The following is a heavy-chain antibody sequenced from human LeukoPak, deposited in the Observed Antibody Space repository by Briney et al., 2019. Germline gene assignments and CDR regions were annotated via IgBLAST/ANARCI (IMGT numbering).Heavy chain of an antibody. CDR3: ARDGREGYFDWLLIAFDI. CDR2: ITSSSSII. Sequence: PGGSLRLSCAASGFTFSSYSMNWVRQAPGKGLEWVSYITSSSSIIYYADSVKGRFTISRDNAKNSLYLQMNSLRADDTAVYYCARDGREGYFDWLLIAFDIWGQGTMVTVSS. CDR1: GFTFSSYS. J-gene: IGHJ3*02. V-gene: IGHV3-48*01. D-gene: IGHD3-9*01.